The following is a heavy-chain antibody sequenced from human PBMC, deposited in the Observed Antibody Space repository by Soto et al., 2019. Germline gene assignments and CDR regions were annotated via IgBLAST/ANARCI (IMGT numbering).Heavy chain of an antibody. CDR1: GYTFTSYD. D-gene: IGHD6-6*01. CDR3: AREYSSSTWFDP. Sequence: QVQLVQSGAEVKKPGASVKVSCKASGYTFTSYDINWVRQATGQGLEWMGWMNPNSGNTGYAQKFQGRVTMTRNTSISTAYMELSSLRSEDTAVHYCAREYSSSTWFDPWGQGTLVTVSS. J-gene: IGHJ5*02. V-gene: IGHV1-8*01. CDR2: MNPNSGNT.